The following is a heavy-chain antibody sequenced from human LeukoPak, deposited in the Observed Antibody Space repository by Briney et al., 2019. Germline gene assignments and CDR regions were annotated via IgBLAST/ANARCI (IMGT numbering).Heavy chain of an antibody. CDR3: ARVSGDYPNYYYYYYMDV. CDR1: GYTFTGYY. J-gene: IGHJ6*03. CDR2: INPNSGGT. Sequence: ASVKVSCKASGYTFTGYYMHWVRQAPGQGLEWMGWINPNSGGTNYAQKFQGRVTMTRDTSISTAYMELSRLRSDDTAVYYCARVSGDYPNYYYYYYMDVWGKGTTVTISS. V-gene: IGHV1-2*02. D-gene: IGHD4-17*01.